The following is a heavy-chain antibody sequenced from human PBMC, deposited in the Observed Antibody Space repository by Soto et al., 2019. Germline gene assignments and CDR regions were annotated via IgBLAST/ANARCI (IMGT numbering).Heavy chain of an antibody. CDR1: GGSFSGNY. J-gene: IGHJ6*02. D-gene: IGHD6-19*01. V-gene: IGHV4-34*01. CDR3: ARAGIAVAGTGDYYYYYGMYV. CDR2: INHSGST. Sequence: QVQLQQWGAGLLKPSETLSLTCAVYGGSFSGNYWSWIRQPPGKGLEWIGEINHSGSTNYNPSLKSRVTISVDTSKNQFSLKLSSVTAADTAVYSCARAGIAVAGTGDYYYYYGMYVWGQGTTVTVSS.